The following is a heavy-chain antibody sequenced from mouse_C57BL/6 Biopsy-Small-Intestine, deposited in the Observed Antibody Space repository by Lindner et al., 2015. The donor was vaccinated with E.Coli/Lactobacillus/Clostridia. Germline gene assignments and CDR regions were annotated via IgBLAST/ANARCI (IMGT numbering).Heavy chain of an antibody. J-gene: IGHJ2*01. CDR2: INPYNDGT. Sequence: VQLQESGPELVKPGASVKMSCKASGYTFTSYVMHWVKQKPGQGLEWIGYINPYNDGTKYNEKFKGKATLTSDKSSSTAYMELSGLTSEDSAVYYCARDYYSNYLYFDYWGQGTTLTVSS. CDR3: ARDYYSNYLYFDY. CDR1: GYTFTSYV. D-gene: IGHD2-5*01. V-gene: IGHV1-14*01.